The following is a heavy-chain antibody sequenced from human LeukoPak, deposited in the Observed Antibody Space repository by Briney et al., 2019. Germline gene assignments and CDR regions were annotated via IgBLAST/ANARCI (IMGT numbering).Heavy chain of an antibody. J-gene: IGHJ6*03. CDR3: ARGRVSSSTWYSTYYYFFYMDF. D-gene: IGHD4-11*01. V-gene: IGHV4-59*01. CDR2: IFHTGST. CDR1: GGSINNYY. Sequence: SETLSLTCAVSGGSINNYYWSWIRQPPGKELEWIGYIFHTGSTKYNPSLKSRVTISLDTSKNHFSLKLNSVTAADTAVYFCARGRVSSSTWYSTYYYFFYMDFWGKGTTVTVSS.